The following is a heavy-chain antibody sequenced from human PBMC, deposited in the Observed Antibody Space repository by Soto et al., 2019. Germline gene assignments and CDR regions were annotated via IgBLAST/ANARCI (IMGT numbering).Heavy chain of an antibody. CDR1: GDTFNRDV. J-gene: IGHJ6*02. Sequence: QVQVVQSGAEVKETGSSVKVSCKASGDTFNRDVVSWVRQAPGQGLEWMGGIIPLFGTTNYAQKLQGRVTITADESTNTVYMELRNLSVDDTAVYYCASLRGVDVWGQGTAVTVSS. CDR3: ASLRGVDV. CDR2: IIPLFGTT. V-gene: IGHV1-69*01.